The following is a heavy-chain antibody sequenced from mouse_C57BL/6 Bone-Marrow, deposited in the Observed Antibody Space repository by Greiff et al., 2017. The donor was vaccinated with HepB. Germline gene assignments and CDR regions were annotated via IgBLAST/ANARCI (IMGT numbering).Heavy chain of an antibody. CDR3: ARRPLYAMDY. CDR1: GYAFSSYW. Sequence: QVTLKESGAELVKPGASVKISCKASGYAFSSYWMNWVKQRPGKGLEWIGQIYPGDGDTNYNGKFKGKATLTADKSSSTAYMQLSSLTSEDSAVYFCARRPLYAMDYWGQGTSVTVSS. CDR2: IYPGDGDT. V-gene: IGHV1-80*01. J-gene: IGHJ4*01.